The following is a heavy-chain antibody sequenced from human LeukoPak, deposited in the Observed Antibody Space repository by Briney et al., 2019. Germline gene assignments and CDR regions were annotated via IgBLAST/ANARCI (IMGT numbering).Heavy chain of an antibody. Sequence: GSVKVSCKASGYTFTSYDINWVRQATGQGLEWMGWMNPNSGNTGYAQKFQGRVTITRNTSISTAYMELSSLRSEDTAVYYCARAVSGYPIDYLGQGTLVTVSS. V-gene: IGHV1-8*03. CDR2: MNPNSGNT. CDR1: GYTFTSYD. CDR3: ARAVSGYPIDY. D-gene: IGHD3-22*01. J-gene: IGHJ4*02.